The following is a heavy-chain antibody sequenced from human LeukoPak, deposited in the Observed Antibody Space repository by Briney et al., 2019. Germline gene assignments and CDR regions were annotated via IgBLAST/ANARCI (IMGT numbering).Heavy chain of an antibody. V-gene: IGHV3-7*01. D-gene: IGHD5-18*01. CDR3: RRYSYESALGGF. CDR2: IKQDGSET. CDR1: GFMFSSYW. J-gene: IGHJ4*02. Sequence: GGSLRLSCAASGFMFSSYWMSWVRQAPGKGLEWVANIKQDGSETYYVDSVKGRFTISRDNANNSLYLQMNSMSAEDTAVYYCRRYSYESALGGFWGQGTLVTVSS.